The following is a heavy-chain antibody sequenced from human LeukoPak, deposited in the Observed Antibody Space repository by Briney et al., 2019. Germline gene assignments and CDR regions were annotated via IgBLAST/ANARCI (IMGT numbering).Heavy chain of an antibody. CDR2: ISDSGGST. Sequence: GGSLRLSCSASGFPFSSYAMHWVGQVPGKGLEDVSAISDSGGSTYYADSVKGRFTISRDNSKNTLYLQMSSLRAEDTAVYFCVRGYSFGPYGMDVWGQGTTVTVSS. CDR3: VRGYSFGPYGMDV. CDR1: GFPFSSYA. V-gene: IGHV3-64D*09. D-gene: IGHD2-15*01. J-gene: IGHJ6*02.